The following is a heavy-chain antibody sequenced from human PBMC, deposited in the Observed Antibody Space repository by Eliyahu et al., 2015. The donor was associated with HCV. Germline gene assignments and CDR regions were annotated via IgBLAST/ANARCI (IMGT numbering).Heavy chain of an antibody. CDR3: AREGPLGWGGRPGGPRTPDY. D-gene: IGHD3-10*01. CDR2: ISSSSSYI. V-gene: IGHV3-21*01. CDR1: GFTFSSYS. J-gene: IGHJ4*02. Sequence: EVQLVESGGGLVKPGGSLRLSSAASGFTFSSYSMXWVRQAPGKGLEWVSSISSSSSYIYYXDSVKGRFTISRDNAKNSLYLQMNSLRAEDTAVYYCAREGPLGWGGRPGGPRTPDYWGQGTLVTVSS.